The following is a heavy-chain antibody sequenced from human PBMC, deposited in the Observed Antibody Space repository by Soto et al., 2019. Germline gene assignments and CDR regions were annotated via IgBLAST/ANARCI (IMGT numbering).Heavy chain of an antibody. J-gene: IGHJ6*02. Sequence: GASVKVSCKASGYTFTNNDVTWVRQATGQGLEWMGWMNPGSGDTGYAQKFQGRVTMTRDISIATAYMELSSLRSEDTAVYYCARDLDRGLATISNYYYYGMDVWGQGTTVTVSS. CDR3: ARDLDRGLATISNYYYYGMDV. V-gene: IGHV1-8*01. D-gene: IGHD5-12*01. CDR2: MNPGSGDT. CDR1: GYTFTNND.